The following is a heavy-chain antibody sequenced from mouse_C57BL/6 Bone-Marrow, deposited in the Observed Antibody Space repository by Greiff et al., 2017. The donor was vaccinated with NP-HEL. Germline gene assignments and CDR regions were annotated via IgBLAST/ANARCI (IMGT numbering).Heavy chain of an antibody. Sequence: EVQLQESGGGLVQPKGSLKLSCAASGFSFNTYAMNWVRQAPGKGLEWVARIRSKSNNYATYYADSVKDRFTISRDDSESMLYLQMNNLKTEDTAMYYCVRQHYGSSYAMDYWGQGTSVTVSS. J-gene: IGHJ4*01. CDR3: VRQHYGSSYAMDY. CDR1: GFSFNTYA. D-gene: IGHD1-1*01. CDR2: IRSKSNNYAT. V-gene: IGHV10-1*01.